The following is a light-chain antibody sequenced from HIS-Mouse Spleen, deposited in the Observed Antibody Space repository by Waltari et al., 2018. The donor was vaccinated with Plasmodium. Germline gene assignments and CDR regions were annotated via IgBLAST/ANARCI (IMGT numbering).Light chain of an antibody. CDR3: QQFNSYPLT. CDR1: QGISSA. CDR2: DAS. Sequence: IQLTQSPSYLSASVGDRLTITCRASQGISSALAWYQQKPGKAPKLLIYDASSLEIGVPSRFSGSGSWTDFTLTISSLQPEDFATYYCQQFNSYPLTFGGGTKVEIK. J-gene: IGKJ4*01. V-gene: IGKV1-13*02.